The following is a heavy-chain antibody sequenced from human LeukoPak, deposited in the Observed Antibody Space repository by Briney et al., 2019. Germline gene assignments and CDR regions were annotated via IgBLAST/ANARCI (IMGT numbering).Heavy chain of an antibody. CDR1: GFRFNTYW. Sequence: GGSLRLSCAASGFRFNTYWMSWVRQAPGKGLEWVANIKQDGNEKYYADSVKGRFTISRDNGKNSLDLQMNSLRADDTAVYYCARDTLGEGEDANYAVYYFDYWGQGAVVTVSS. CDR3: ARDTLGEGEDANYAVYYFDY. CDR2: IKQDGNEK. D-gene: IGHD4/OR15-4a*01. J-gene: IGHJ4*02. V-gene: IGHV3-7*01.